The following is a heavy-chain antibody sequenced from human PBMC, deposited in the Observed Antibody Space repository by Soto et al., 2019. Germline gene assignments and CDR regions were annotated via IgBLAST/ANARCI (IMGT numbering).Heavy chain of an antibody. D-gene: IGHD4-17*01. Sequence: EVHLLESGGGLVQPGGSLRLSCTASGFTFSSYAMTWVRQAPGRGLEGVSGITSSGGRTYYADSVKGRFTISRDNSKNTMYLQMNSLRAEDTAVYYCAIDTRYADYVRWFDSCGQGTLVTVSS. CDR3: AIDTRYADYVRWFDS. CDR2: ITSSGGRT. CDR1: GFTFSSYA. V-gene: IGHV3-23*01. J-gene: IGHJ5*01.